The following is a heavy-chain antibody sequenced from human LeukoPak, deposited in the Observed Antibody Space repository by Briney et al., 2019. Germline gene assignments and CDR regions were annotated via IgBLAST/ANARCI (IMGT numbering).Heavy chain of an antibody. CDR1: GGSICSYY. CDR2: LYYSGST. D-gene: IGHD3-22*01. J-gene: IGHJ3*02. CDR3: ARPTWDRSGLDAFDI. Sequence: SETLSLTRTVSGGSICSYYWSWIRQPPGKGQEWIGFLYYSGSTNYNPSLKSRVTISVDTSKNQFSLKLSSVTAADTAVYYCARPTWDRSGLDAFDIWGQGTMVTVSS. V-gene: IGHV4-59*01.